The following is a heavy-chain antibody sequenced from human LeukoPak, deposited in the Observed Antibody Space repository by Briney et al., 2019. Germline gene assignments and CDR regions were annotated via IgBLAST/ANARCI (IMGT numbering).Heavy chain of an antibody. CDR3: ARATGEVVLDY. J-gene: IGHJ4*02. V-gene: IGHV4-30-2*01. CDR2: IYHSGST. D-gene: IGHD3-16*01. CDR1: GGSISSGGYS. Sequence: SETLSLTCAVSGGSISSGGYSWSWIRQPPGKGLEWIGYIYHSGSTYYNPSLKSRVTISVDRSKNQFSLKLSSVTAADTAVYYCARATGEVVLDYWGQGTLVTVSS.